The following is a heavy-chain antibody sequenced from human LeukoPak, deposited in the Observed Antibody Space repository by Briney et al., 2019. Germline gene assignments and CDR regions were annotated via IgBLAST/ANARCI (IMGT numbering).Heavy chain of an antibody. D-gene: IGHD1-1*01. CDR2: INPSGGST. Sequence: ASVKVSCKAPGYTFTDYYIHWVRQAPGQGLEWMGIINPSGGSTRYTQKFQGRVTMTRDTSTSTVYMELSSLRSEDTAIFYCARVVSGAGTGSYFDSWGQGTLVTVSS. CDR1: GYTFTDYY. CDR3: ARVVSGAGTGSYFDS. V-gene: IGHV1-46*01. J-gene: IGHJ4*02.